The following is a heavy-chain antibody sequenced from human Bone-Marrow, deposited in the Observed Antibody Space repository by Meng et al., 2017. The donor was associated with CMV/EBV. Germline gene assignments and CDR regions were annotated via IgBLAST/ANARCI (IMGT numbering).Heavy chain of an antibody. V-gene: IGHV4-34*01. CDR1: GGSFSGYY. CDR3: ARLKGSYYFDY. CDR2: NNHSGST. J-gene: IGHJ4*02. Sequence: SETLSLTCAVYGGSFSGYYWSWIRQPPGKGLEWIGENNHSGSTNYNPSLKSRVTISVDTSKNQFSLKLSSVTAADTAVYYCARLKGSYYFDYWGQGTLVTVSS.